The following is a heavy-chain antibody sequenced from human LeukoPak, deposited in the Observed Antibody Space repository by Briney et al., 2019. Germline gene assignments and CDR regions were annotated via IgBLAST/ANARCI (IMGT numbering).Heavy chain of an antibody. D-gene: IGHD3-10*01. CDR1: GYTFTGYY. CDR3: ASSAGSGSYVFYYYYMDV. J-gene: IGHJ6*03. V-gene: IGHV1-2*02. CDR2: INPNSGGT. Sequence: ASVKVSCKASGYTFTGYYMHWVRQAPGQGLEWMGWINPNSGGTNYAQKFQGRVTMTRDTSIGTAYMELSRLRSDDTAVYYCASSAGSGSYVFYYYYMDVWGKGTTVTVSS.